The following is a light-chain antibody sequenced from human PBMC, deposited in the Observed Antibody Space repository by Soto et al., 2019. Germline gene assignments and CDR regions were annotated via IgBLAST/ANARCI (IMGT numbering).Light chain of an antibody. J-gene: IGLJ1*01. Sequence: QSALTQPASVSGSPGQSIAIACTGTSSDVGAYDYVSWYQQHPGKAPKVMIYDVSNRPSGVSNRFSGSKSGNTASLTISGLQAEDGADYYCSSYTSSTTYVFGTGTKVTAL. V-gene: IGLV2-14*01. CDR1: SSDVGAYDY. CDR2: DVS. CDR3: SSYTSSTTYV.